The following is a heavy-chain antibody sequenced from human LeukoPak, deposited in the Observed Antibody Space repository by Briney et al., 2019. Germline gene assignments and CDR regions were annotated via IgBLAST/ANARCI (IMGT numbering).Heavy chain of an antibody. V-gene: IGHV3-23*01. J-gene: IGHJ4*02. CDR1: EFTFSNYV. Sequence: PGGSLRLSCAASEFTFSNYVMSWGHQAPGKGEEWVSAISGSGGGTYYPDYVQCRFTISRDNSKNTQNLKLNSLRPEGTAVYYCAKMGRDYYDSSGPIFDYWGQGTLVTVSS. D-gene: IGHD3-22*01. CDR3: AKMGRDYYDSSGPIFDY. CDR2: ISGSGGGT.